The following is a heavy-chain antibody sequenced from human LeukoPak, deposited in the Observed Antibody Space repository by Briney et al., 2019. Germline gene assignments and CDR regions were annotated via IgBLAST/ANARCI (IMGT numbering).Heavy chain of an antibody. CDR3: AKGPDTALDWFDP. V-gene: IGHV3-33*06. CDR1: GITFRSYG. CDR2: IWYDGSNK. Sequence: PGRSLRLPCAASGITFRSYGMHWVRQAPGKGLEWVAFIWYDGSNKYYADSVKGRFTISRDNSKNTLYLQMNSLRAEDTAVYYCAKGPDTALDWFDPWGQGTLVTVSS. J-gene: IGHJ5*02. D-gene: IGHD5-18*01.